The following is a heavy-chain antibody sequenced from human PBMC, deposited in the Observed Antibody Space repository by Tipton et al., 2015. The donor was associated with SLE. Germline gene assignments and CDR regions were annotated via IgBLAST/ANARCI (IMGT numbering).Heavy chain of an antibody. CDR3: ARASYSGSLDI. J-gene: IGHJ3*02. V-gene: IGHV4-59*11. D-gene: IGHD1-26*01. Sequence: TLSLTCTVSGGSISSHYWSWIRQPPGKGLEWIGYIYYSGSTNYNPSLKSRVTISVDTSKYQFSLKLSSVTAADTAVYYCARASYSGSLDIWGQGTMVTVSS. CDR1: GGSISSHY. CDR2: IYYSGST.